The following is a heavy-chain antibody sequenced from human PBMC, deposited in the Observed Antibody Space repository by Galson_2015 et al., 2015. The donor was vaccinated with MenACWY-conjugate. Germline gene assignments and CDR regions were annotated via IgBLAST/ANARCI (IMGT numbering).Heavy chain of an antibody. V-gene: IGHV6-1*01. Sequence: CAISGDSVSSHSAAWDWIRQSPSRGLEWLGRTYYRSKWYNDYAVSVKSRITINPDTSKNQFSLQLNSVTPEDTAVYYCARRSQWSPGYCYFDYWGQAILVTVSS. D-gene: IGHD1-26*01. CDR2: TYYRSKWYN. CDR3: ARRSQWSPGYCYFDY. CDR1: GDSVSSHSAA. J-gene: IGHJ4*02.